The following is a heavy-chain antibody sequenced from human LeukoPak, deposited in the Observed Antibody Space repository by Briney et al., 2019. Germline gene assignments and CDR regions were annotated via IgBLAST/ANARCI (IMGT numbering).Heavy chain of an antibody. CDR1: GFTFSSYE. J-gene: IGHJ4*02. CDR3: AARFDY. CDR2: ISSSGDTI. V-gene: IGHV3-48*03. Sequence: GGSLRLSCAASGFTFSSYEMNWVRQAPGEGLEWVSSISSSGDTIYYADSVKGRFTISRDNAKNSLYLQMNSLRAEDTAVYYCAARFDYWGQGTLVTVSS.